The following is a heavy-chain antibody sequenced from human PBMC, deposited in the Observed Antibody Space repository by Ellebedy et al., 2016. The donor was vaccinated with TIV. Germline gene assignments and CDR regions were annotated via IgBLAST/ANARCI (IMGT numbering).Heavy chain of an antibody. CDR2: INPRASEI. J-gene: IGHJ4*02. V-gene: IGHV3-7*01. Sequence: PGGSLRLSCSASGFTFTNYWMGWVRQAPGKGLEWVANINPRASEIHYVDSVKGRFTISRDNAKKTRYLELNSLRAEDTAVYYCAREVDRAYGPFDNWGQGTPVTVSS. CDR1: GFTFTNYW. CDR3: AREVDRAYGPFDN. D-gene: IGHD3-10*01.